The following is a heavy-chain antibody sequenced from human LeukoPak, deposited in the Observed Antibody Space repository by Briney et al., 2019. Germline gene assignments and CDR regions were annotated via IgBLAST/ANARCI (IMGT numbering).Heavy chain of an antibody. Sequence: GGFLRLSCAASGFTLSNYAMNWVRQAPGKGLEWVSGISANGDTTYYVDSVRGRFTISRDNSKNSVFLQMNSLRDADTAVYYCVKDFWPARDGGGYYSPFEYWGEGTLVTVSS. CDR1: GFTLSNYA. CDR3: VKDFWPARDGGGYYSPFEY. D-gene: IGHD3-22*01. V-gene: IGHV3-23*01. CDR2: ISANGDTT. J-gene: IGHJ4*02.